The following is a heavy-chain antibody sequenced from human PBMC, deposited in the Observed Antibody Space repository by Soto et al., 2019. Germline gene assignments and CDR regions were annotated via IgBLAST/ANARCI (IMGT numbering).Heavy chain of an antibody. D-gene: IGHD3-22*01. J-gene: IGHJ5*02. CDR1: GGSISSSSYY. Sequence: QLQLQESGPGLVKPSETLSLTCTVSGGSISSSSYYWGWIRQPPGKGLEWIGSIYYSGSTYYNPSPKSRVTTTVDTSKNQFSLKLSSVTAADTAVYYCARDYYDSSGFDPPAPENWFAPWGQGTLVTVSS. CDR2: IYYSGST. V-gene: IGHV4-39*02. CDR3: ARDYYDSSGFDPPAPENWFAP.